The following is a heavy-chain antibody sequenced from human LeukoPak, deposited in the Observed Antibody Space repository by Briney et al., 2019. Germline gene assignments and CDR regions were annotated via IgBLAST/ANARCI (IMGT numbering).Heavy chain of an antibody. D-gene: IGHD3-10*01. CDR3: ARDCPGESGAGGY. CDR1: GFTFSRYT. V-gene: IGHV3-21*01. CDR2: ISPTGEST. Sequence: GGSLRLSCAASGFTFSRYTMNWVRQATGKGLEWSSAISPTGESTWSADSVKGRFTISRDNAKNSVYLQMNSLRVEDTAVYFCARDCPGESGAGGYCGQGTLVTVSS. J-gene: IGHJ4*02.